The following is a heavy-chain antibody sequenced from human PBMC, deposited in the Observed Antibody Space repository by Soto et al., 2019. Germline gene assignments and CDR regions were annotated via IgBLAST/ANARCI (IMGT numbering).Heavy chain of an antibody. D-gene: IGHD6-6*01. CDR1: GGTFSSYA. Sequence: QVQLVQSGAEVKKPGSSVKVSCKASGGTFSSYAISWVRQAPGQGLEWMGGIIPIFGTANYAQKFQGRVTINADESTGTGFMEVSSLRSEDTAGDFCAGGDGQVVRGGEIGYWGQGTLGTVPS. J-gene: IGHJ4*02. V-gene: IGHV1-69*01. CDR2: IIPIFGTA. CDR3: AGGDGQVVRGGEIGY.